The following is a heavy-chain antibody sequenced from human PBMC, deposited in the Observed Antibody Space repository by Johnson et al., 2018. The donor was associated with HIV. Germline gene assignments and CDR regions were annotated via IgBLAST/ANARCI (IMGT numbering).Heavy chain of an antibody. V-gene: IGHV3-30*04. J-gene: IGHJ3*02. CDR2: ISYDGSNN. D-gene: IGHD1-7*01. CDR3: ARNQGRRNYYDAFDI. Sequence: QVKLVESGGGVVQPGRSLRLSCAASGFTFSSYAIHWVRQAPGKGLQWVAIISYDGSNNYYADSVKGRFTISRDNSKNTLYLQMNSLRAEDTAVYYCARNQGRRNYYDAFDIWGQGTMVTVSS. CDR1: GFTFSSYA.